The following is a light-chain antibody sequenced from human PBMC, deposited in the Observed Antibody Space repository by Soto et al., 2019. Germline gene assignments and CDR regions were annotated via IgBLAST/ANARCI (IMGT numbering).Light chain of an antibody. CDR2: DVS. CDR1: SSDVGGYNY. CDR3: SSYTSSSTRVV. Sequence: QSALTQPASVSGSPGQSITISCTGTSSDVGGYNYVSWYQQHPGKAPKLMIYDVSNRPSGVSNRFSGSKSGNTASLTISGLQAEDEADCYCSSYTSSSTRVVFGGGTKLTVL. V-gene: IGLV2-14*01. J-gene: IGLJ2*01.